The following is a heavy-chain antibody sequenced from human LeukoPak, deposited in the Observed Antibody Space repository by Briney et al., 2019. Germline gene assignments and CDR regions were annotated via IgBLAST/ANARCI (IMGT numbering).Heavy chain of an antibody. J-gene: IGHJ4*02. CDR1: GFTFSSYS. CDR2: ISGSGGST. D-gene: IGHD3-9*01. V-gene: IGHV3-23*01. CDR3: AKDGEYYDILTGYSSFDY. Sequence: GGSLRLSCAASGFTFSSYSMNWVRQAPGKGLEWVSAISGSGGSTYYADSVKGRFTISRDNPKNTLYLQMNSLRAEDTAVYYCAKDGEYYDILTGYSSFDYWGQGTLVTVSS.